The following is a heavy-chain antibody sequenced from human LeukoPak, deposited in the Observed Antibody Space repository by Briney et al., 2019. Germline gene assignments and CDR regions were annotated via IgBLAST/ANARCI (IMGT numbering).Heavy chain of an antibody. CDR2: ISGSGGST. V-gene: IGHV3-23*01. CDR3: AKARPEYSGSYQTGYY. Sequence: PGGSLRLSCAASGFTFSSYAMSWVRQAPGKGLEWVSAISGSGGSTYYADSAKGRFTISRDNSKNTLYLQMNSLRAEDTAVYYCAKARPEYSGSYQTGYYWGQGTLVTVSS. D-gene: IGHD1-26*01. CDR1: GFTFSSYA. J-gene: IGHJ4*02.